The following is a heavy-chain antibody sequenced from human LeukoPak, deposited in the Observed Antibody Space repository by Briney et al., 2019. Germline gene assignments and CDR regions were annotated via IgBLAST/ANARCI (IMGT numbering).Heavy chain of an antibody. J-gene: IGHJ4*02. CDR3: ARFGKAAARDF. D-gene: IGHD6-13*01. V-gene: IGHV1-2*02. CDR2: INPDSGVT. CDR1: GYSFTGYY. Sequence: ASVKVSCKASGYSFTGYYIIWVRQAPGQGLEWMGGINPDSGVTNFANNFQGRVTLTRDTSINTAYMELSGLSYDDTAVYFCARFGKAAARDFWGQGTLVTVSS.